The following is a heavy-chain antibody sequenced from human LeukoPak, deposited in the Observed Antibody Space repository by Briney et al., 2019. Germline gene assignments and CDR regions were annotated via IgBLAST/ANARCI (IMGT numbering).Heavy chain of an antibody. V-gene: IGHV5-51*01. D-gene: IGHD6-19*01. CDR2: IYPGDSGT. Sequence: GESLKISCKGSGYSFSNYWIGWVRQMPGKGLEFMGIIYPGDSGTRYSPSLQGQVTFSVDTSINTAYLQWSSLQASDTAMFYCARLSIAVSGDFDFWGPGTLVTVSS. CDR1: GYSFSNYW. J-gene: IGHJ4*02. CDR3: ARLSIAVSGDFDF.